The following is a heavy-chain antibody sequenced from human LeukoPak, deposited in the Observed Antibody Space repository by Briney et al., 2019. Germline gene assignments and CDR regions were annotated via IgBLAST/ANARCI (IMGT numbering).Heavy chain of an antibody. CDR3: ARVGRITIKYGMDV. V-gene: IGHV3-21*01. D-gene: IGHD3-3*01. CDR2: ISSSSYI. J-gene: IGHJ6*02. CDR1: GFTFSSYS. Sequence: PGGSLRLSCAASGFTFSSYSMNWVRQAPGKGLEWVSSISSSSYIYYADSVKGRFTISRDNAKNSLYLQMNSLRAEDTAVYYCARVGRITIKYGMDVWGQGTTVTVSS.